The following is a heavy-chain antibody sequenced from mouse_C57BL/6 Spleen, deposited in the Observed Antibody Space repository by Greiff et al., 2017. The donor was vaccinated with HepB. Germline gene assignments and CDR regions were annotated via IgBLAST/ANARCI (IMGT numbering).Heavy chain of an antibody. D-gene: IGHD1-1*01. CDR2: ILPGSGST. CDR3: ARSKVYYGSSYDWYFDV. V-gene: IGHV1-9*01. J-gene: IGHJ1*03. Sequence: QVQLQQSGAELMKPGASVKLSCKATGYTFTGYWIEWVKQRPGHGLEWIGEILPGSGSTNYNEKFKGKATFTADTSSNTAYMQLSSLTTEDSAIYYCARSKVYYGSSYDWYFDVWGTGTTVTVSS. CDR1: GYTFTGYW.